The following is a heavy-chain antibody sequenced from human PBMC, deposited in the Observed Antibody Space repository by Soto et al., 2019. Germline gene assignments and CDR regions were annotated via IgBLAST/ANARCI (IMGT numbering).Heavy chain of an antibody. D-gene: IGHD6-13*01. V-gene: IGHV3-48*01. CDR1: GFTFSSYS. J-gene: IGHJ4*02. CDR2: IGSSSTTI. CDR3: AREQQLAFDN. Sequence: EVQLVESGGGLVQPGGSLRLSCAASGFTFSSYSFNWVRQAPGKGLEWLSYIGSSSTTIYYADSVKGRFIISRDNAKNSLYLQMNSLRPEDTAVYYCAREQQLAFDNWGQGTRVTVSS.